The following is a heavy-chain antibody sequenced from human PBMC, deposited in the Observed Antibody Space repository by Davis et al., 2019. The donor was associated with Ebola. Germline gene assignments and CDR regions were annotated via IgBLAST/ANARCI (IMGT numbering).Heavy chain of an antibody. Sequence: AASVKVSCKASGYTFTSYAMHWVRQAPGQRLEWTGWINAGNGNTKYSQKFQGRVTITRDTSASTAYMELSSLRSEDTAVYYCARDMDGDYAHDYWGQGTLVTVSS. J-gene: IGHJ4*02. D-gene: IGHD4-17*01. CDR2: INAGNGNT. V-gene: IGHV1-3*01. CDR3: ARDMDGDYAHDY. CDR1: GYTFTSYA.